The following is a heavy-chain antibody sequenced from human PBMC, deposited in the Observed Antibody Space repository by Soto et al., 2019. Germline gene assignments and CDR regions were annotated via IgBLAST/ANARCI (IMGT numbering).Heavy chain of an antibody. Sequence: SETLSLTCTVSGGSISSSSYYWGWIRQPPGEGLEWIGSIYYSGSTYYNPSLKSRVTISVDTSKNQFSLKLSSVTAADTAVYYCATAGRKYYHYGMDVWGQGTTVTVFS. J-gene: IGHJ6*02. CDR1: GGSISSSSYY. D-gene: IGHD3-10*01. CDR3: ATAGRKYYHYGMDV. CDR2: IYYSGST. V-gene: IGHV4-39*01.